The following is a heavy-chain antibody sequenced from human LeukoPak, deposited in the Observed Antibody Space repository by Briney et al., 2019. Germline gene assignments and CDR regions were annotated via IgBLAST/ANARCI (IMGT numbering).Heavy chain of an antibody. J-gene: IGHJ5*02. D-gene: IGHD4-17*01. CDR2: ISAYNGNT. V-gene: IGHV1-18*01. CDR3: ARDLEYRLRSEPASFDP. Sequence: ASVKVSCKASGYTFTSYGISWVRQAPGQGLERMGWISAYNGNTSYAQKLQGRVTMTTDTSTSTAYMELRSLRSDDTAVYYCARDLEYRLRSEPASFDPWGQGTLVTVSS. CDR1: GYTFTSYG.